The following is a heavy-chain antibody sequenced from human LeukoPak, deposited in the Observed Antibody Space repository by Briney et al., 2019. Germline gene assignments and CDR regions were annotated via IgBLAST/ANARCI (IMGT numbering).Heavy chain of an antibody. CDR2: ISGLSTHI. J-gene: IGHJ4*02. V-gene: IGHV3-21*01. CDR3: GRAFPPLRTSSAGDL. D-gene: IGHD3-16*01. Sequence: GGSLRLSCAASGFTVSNNYISWVRQAPGKGLEWVSSISGLSTHIYYGDSVKGRFSISRDNAKNSVYLQMNSLGVEDTAIYYCGRAFPPLRTSSAGDLWGQGILVTVSS. CDR1: GFTVSNNY.